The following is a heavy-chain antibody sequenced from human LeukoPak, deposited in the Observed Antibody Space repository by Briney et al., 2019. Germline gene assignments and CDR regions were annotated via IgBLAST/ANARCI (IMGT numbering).Heavy chain of an antibody. D-gene: IGHD6-19*01. CDR3: AKGGTGWYGNGFHP. Sequence: PGGSLRLSCAASGFTFSSYGIHWVRQAPGKGLEWVAVISYDGSDKYYADSVKGRFTISRDISRNTLFLQMYGLRAEDTAVYYCAKGGTGWYGNGFHPWGQGTLVNVSS. CDR2: ISYDGSDK. CDR1: GFTFSSYG. J-gene: IGHJ5*02. V-gene: IGHV3-30*18.